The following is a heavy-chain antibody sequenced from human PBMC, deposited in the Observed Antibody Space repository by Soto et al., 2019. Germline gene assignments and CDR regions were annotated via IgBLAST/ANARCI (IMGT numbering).Heavy chain of an antibody. J-gene: IGHJ4*02. CDR2: ISYDSSNK. CDR3: AKLVIGYCSGNTCDDY. V-gene: IGHV3-30*18. Sequence: VQLLESGGGLIQPGGSLRLSCAASGFTFSYGIHWLRQAPGKGLEWLAYISYDSSNKFYGDSVKGGFTISRDNSKNTQFLKMNSLRAEDTAVYYCAKLVIGYCSGNTCDDYWGQGTLVAVSS. D-gene: IGHD2-15*01. CDR1: GFTFSYG.